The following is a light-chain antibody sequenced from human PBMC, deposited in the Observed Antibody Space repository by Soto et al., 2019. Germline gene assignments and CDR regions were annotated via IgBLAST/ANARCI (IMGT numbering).Light chain of an antibody. CDR3: QQYDSTPQT. V-gene: IGKV4-1*01. CDR1: QSVLYSSNNKNY. Sequence: DIVMTQSPDSLAESLGERATINCKSSQSVLYSSNNKNYLAWYQQKPGQPPKLLIYWASTRESGVPDRFSGSRSGTDFALTISSLQAEDVAVYYCQQYDSTPQTFGQGTKVEIK. J-gene: IGKJ1*01. CDR2: WAS.